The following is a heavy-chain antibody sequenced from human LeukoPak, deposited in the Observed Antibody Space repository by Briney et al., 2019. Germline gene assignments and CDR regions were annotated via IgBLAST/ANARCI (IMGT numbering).Heavy chain of an antibody. CDR2: IYWDDDK. CDR1: GLLLSTSGVG. D-gene: IGHD2-15*01. V-gene: IGHV2-5*02. J-gene: IGHJ4*02. Sequence: VSGPTLVKPTQTLTLTCTFSGLLLSTSGVGVGWIRQPPGRALEWLALIYWDDDKRYSPSLKSRLTITKDTSKNQVVLTMTNMDPVDTATYYCAHSQSTKYCSGGSCFKDGFDYWGQGTLVTVSS. CDR3: AHSQSTKYCSGGSCFKDGFDY.